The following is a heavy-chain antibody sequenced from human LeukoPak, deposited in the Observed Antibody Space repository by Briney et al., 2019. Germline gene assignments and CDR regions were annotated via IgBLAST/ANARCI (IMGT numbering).Heavy chain of an antibody. CDR3: ARVPEGERSAYYFNY. D-gene: IGHD3-3*01. CDR1: GFTFSDYY. CDR2: ISSSGSTI. V-gene: IGHV3-11*01. Sequence: GGSLRLSCAASGFTFSDYYMSWIRQAPGKGLEWVSYISSSGSTIYYADSVKGRFTISRDNAKNSLYLQMNSLRAEDTAVYYCARVPEGERSAYYFNYWGQGTLVTVSS. J-gene: IGHJ4*02.